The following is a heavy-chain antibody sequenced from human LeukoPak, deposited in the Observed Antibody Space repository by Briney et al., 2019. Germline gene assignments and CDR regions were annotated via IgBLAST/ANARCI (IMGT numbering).Heavy chain of an antibody. Sequence: SETLSLTCAVYGGSFSVYYWSWIRQPPGKGLEWIGEINHSGSTNYNPSLKSRVTISIDTSKNQFSLKLSSVTAADTAVYYCVRNPPSSAIGAFDIWGQGTMVTVSS. J-gene: IGHJ3*02. CDR1: GGSFSVYY. CDR2: INHSGST. V-gene: IGHV4-34*01. CDR3: VRNPPSSAIGAFDI. D-gene: IGHD2-21*02.